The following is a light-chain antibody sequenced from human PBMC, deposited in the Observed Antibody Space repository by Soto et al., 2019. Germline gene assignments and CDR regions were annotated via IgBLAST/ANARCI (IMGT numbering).Light chain of an antibody. CDR1: FSDVGGYDY. J-gene: IGLJ1*01. CDR2: EVT. Sequence: QSVLTQPASVSGSPGQSIAISCTGTFSDVGGYDYVSWYQQHPDKAPKLMIHEVTKRPSGVSNRFSGSKSGNTASLTISGLQPEDEADYYCSSHTSGSTRVFGSGTKLTVL. V-gene: IGLV2-14*01. CDR3: SSHTSGSTRV.